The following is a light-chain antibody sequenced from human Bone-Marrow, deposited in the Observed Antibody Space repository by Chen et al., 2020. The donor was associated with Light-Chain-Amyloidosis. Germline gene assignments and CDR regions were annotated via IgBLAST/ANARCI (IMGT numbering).Light chain of an antibody. J-gene: IGLJ3*02. CDR3: LLSYNTIGV. CDR1: TEAVTSCHF. CDR2: ATN. V-gene: IGLV7-46*01. Sequence: QAVVTQEPSLTVSPGGTVTLTCDSSTEAVTSCHFPYWFQQKPGQAPRTLIYATNNQHSWTPARFSGSLLRGKAALTLSGAQPEDEAQCYCLLSYNTIGVFGGGTALTVL.